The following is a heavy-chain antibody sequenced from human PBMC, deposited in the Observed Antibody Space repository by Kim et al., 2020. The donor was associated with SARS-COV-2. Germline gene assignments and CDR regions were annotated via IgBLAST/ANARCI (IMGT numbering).Heavy chain of an antibody. Sequence: SVKVSCKASGGTFSSYAISWVRQAPGQGLEWMGGIIPIFGTANYAQKFQGRVTITADESTSTAYMELSSLRSEDTAVYYCASYSYNWKGDYYYYYGMDVWGQGTTVTVSS. D-gene: IGHD1-20*01. J-gene: IGHJ6*02. CDR3: ASYSYNWKGDYYYYYGMDV. CDR1: GGTFSSYA. CDR2: IIPIFGTA. V-gene: IGHV1-69*13.